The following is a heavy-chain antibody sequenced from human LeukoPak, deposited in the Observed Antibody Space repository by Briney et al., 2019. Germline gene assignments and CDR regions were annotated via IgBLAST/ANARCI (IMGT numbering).Heavy chain of an antibody. CDR1: GYTFTSNY. CDR3: ARDQEGFDY. CDR2: IYPRDGST. J-gene: IGHJ4*02. Sequence: ASVKVSCKASGYTFTSNYIHWVRQAPGQGLEWMGMIYPRDGSTSYAQKFQGRVTVTRDTSTSTVHMELSGLRSEDTAVYYCARDQEGFDYWGQGTLVTVST. V-gene: IGHV1-46*01.